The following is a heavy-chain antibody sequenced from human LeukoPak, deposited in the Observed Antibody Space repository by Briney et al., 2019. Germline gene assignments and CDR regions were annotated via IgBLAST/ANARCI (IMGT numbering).Heavy chain of an antibody. J-gene: IGHJ6*03. Sequence: GGSLRLSCAASGFTFSSYGMHWVRQAPGKRLEWVAFIRYDGSNKYYTDSVKGRFTISRDNSKNTLYLQMNSLRAEDTAVYYCAKGRGWEASYYYYYMDVWGKGTTVTISS. V-gene: IGHV3-30*02. D-gene: IGHD1-26*01. CDR3: AKGRGWEASYYYYYMDV. CDR2: IRYDGSNK. CDR1: GFTFSSYG.